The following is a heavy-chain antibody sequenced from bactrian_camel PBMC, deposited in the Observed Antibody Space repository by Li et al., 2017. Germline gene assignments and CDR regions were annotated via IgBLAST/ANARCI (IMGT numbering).Heavy chain of an antibody. CDR1: PYTIHRYC. J-gene: IGHJ4*01. CDR2: IDREGVI. Sequence: VQLVESGGGSVQAGGALRLSCTTSPYTIHRYCMGWFRQAPGKEREGVAAIDREGVITYLDSVKGRFTISQDSARNTVYLQMNNLQPEDTATYYCAEGRGSRGEHCYSLNYLGQGTQVTVS. CDR3: AEGRGSRGEHCYSLNY. V-gene: IGHV3S67*01. D-gene: IGHD6*01.